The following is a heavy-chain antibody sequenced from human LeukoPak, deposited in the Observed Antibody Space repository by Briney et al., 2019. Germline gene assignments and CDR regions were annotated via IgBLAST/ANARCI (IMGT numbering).Heavy chain of an antibody. CDR3: AKLGYCSGGSCQPFDY. V-gene: IGHV5-51*01. CDR2: IYPGDSDT. D-gene: IGHD2-15*01. Sequence: GESLKISCKGSGDDLVTYWIAWVRQMPGKGLEWMGIIYPGDSDTRYSPSFQGQVTISADKSISTAYLQWSSLKASDTAMYYCAKLGYCSGGSCQPFDYWGQGTLVTVSS. J-gene: IGHJ4*02. CDR1: GDDLVTYW.